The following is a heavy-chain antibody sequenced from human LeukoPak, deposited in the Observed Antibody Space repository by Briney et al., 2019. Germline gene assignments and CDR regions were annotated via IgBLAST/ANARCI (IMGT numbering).Heavy chain of an antibody. J-gene: IGHJ4*02. CDR1: GFIFSGYT. CDR2: ITANGGRT. V-gene: IGHV3-23*01. D-gene: IGHD1/OR15-1a*01. CDR3: AKDEKPGGRWNIDH. Sequence: GGSLRLSCAASGFIFSGYTMNWVRQAPGKGLEWVSGITANGGRTYYADSVKGRFTISRDNSKNTVWLQMVSLRAEDMAVYYCAKDEKPGGRWNIDHGGQGTLVTVSS.